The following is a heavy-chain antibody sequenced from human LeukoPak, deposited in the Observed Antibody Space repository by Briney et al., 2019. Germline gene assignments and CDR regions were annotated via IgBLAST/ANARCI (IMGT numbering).Heavy chain of an antibody. D-gene: IGHD4-17*01. Sequence: GGSLRLSCAASGLTFSNYAMNWVRQASGRGLEWVSGITDSGRKTYYADSVKGRFSISRDNSKNTVYLQMSDLRAEDTAVYYCAKITKATTPNYWGQGTLVAVSS. CDR2: ITDSGRKT. CDR3: AKITKATTPNY. J-gene: IGHJ4*02. V-gene: IGHV3-23*01. CDR1: GLTFSNYA.